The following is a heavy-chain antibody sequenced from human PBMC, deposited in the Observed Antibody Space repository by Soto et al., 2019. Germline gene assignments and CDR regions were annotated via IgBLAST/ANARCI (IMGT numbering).Heavy chain of an antibody. CDR2: ITYTENT. V-gene: IGHV4-61*01. CDR1: GGSISINNYY. D-gene: IGHD3-9*01. Sequence: QVQLQESGPGLVKPSETLSLTCTVSGGSISINNYYWSWIRQPPGKGLEWIGYITYTENTNYNPSLEGRVTASVDTSQNQFSLKVNSVAAADTAVYYCARAVDSFDWYFDLWCRGTLVTVSS. CDR3: ARAVDSFDWYFDL. J-gene: IGHJ2*01.